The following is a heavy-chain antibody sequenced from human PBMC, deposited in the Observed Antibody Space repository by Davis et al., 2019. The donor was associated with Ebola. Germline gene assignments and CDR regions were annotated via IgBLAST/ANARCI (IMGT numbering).Heavy chain of an antibody. D-gene: IGHD6-19*01. CDR1: GISVRKNY. CDR3: VRGGSGWAWAFDY. CDR2: IYSGGTT. J-gene: IGHJ4*02. Sequence: PGGSLRLSCTASGISVRKNYMSWVRQAPGKGLEWVSLIYSGGTTTYADSVKGRFTISRDDSKSTVFLQMNGLRADDTALYYCVRGGSGWAWAFDYWGQGTLVSVSS. V-gene: IGHV3-53*01.